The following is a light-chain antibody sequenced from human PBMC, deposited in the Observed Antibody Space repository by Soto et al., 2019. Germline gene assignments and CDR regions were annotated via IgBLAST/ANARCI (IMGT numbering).Light chain of an antibody. CDR1: SSDVGAYNR. J-gene: IGLJ1*01. V-gene: IGLV2-14*01. CDR2: EVS. Sequence: QSALTQPASVSGSPGQSITISCTGTSSDVGAYNRVSWYQQHSGKAPKLMIYEVSNRPSGVSNRFSASKSGNTASLTISGLQAADEADYYCLSYTTSSSYVFGTGTKVTVL. CDR3: LSYTTSSSYV.